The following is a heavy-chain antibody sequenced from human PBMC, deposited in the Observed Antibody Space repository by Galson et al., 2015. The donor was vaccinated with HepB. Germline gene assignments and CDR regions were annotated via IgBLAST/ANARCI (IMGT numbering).Heavy chain of an antibody. Sequence: SLRLSCAASGFTFSISSMSWVRQAPGKGLEWASAISGSGAITYYADSVKGRFTIARDTSKNTLYLQMNSLRAEDTAVYYCAKGGNYGDKQDCWGQGTLVIVSS. D-gene: IGHD4-23*01. J-gene: IGHJ4*02. CDR2: ISGSGAIT. CDR3: AKGGNYGDKQDC. CDR1: GFTFSISS. V-gene: IGHV3-23*01.